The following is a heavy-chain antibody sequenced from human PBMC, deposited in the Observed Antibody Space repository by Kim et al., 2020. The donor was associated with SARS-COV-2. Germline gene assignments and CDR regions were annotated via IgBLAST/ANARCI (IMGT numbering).Heavy chain of an antibody. CDR1: VYTFTSYG. Sequence: ASVKVSCKASVYTFTSYGISWVRQAPGQGLEWMVWISAYNGNTNYAQKLQGRGTMTTDTSTSTAYMELRSLRSDDTAVYYCSRRDGYNLGFDYWGQGTLVTVSS. CDR2: ISAYNGNT. V-gene: IGHV1-18*01. CDR3: SRRDGYNLGFDY. J-gene: IGHJ4*02. D-gene: IGHD5-12*01.